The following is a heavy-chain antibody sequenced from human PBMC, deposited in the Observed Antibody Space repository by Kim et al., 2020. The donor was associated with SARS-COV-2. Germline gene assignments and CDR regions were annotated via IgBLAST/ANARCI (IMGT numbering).Heavy chain of an antibody. J-gene: IGHJ6*02. D-gene: IGHD3-22*01. Sequence: ASVKVSCKASGYTFTSYGISWVRQAPGQGLEWMGWISAYNGNTNYAQKLQGRVTMTTDTSTSTAYMELRSLRSDDTAVYYCARDQQDSSGYYLPGYYYYGMDVWGQGTTVTVSS. V-gene: IGHV1-18*01. CDR3: ARDQQDSSGYYLPGYYYYGMDV. CDR1: GYTFTSYG. CDR2: ISAYNGNT.